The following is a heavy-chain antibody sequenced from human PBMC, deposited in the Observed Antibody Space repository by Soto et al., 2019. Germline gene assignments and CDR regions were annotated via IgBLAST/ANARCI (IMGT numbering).Heavy chain of an antibody. J-gene: IGHJ5*02. CDR1: GGSISSGGYY. CDR3: AREWYDILTGSDWFDP. D-gene: IGHD3-9*01. Sequence: SETLSLTCTVSGGSISSGGYYWSWIRQHPGKGLEWIGYIYYSGSTYYNPSLKSRVTISVDTSKNQFSLKLSSVTAADTAVYYCAREWYDILTGSDWFDPWGQGTLVTVSS. V-gene: IGHV4-31*03. CDR2: IYYSGST.